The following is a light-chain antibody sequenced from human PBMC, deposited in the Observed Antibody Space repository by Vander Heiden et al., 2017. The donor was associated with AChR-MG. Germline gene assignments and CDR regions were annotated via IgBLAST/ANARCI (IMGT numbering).Light chain of an antibody. CDR3: RQALHTPDT. Sequence: DIVMTQYPLSLPVTPGEPASIYCRSSQSLLHSDGYNYLDWYLQKPGQSPQLLIYLGSNRASGVPDRFSGSGSGTDFTLKISRVEAEDVAVYYCRQALHTPDTFGQGTKLEIK. CDR2: LGS. CDR1: QSLLHSDGYNY. V-gene: IGKV2-28*01. J-gene: IGKJ2*01.